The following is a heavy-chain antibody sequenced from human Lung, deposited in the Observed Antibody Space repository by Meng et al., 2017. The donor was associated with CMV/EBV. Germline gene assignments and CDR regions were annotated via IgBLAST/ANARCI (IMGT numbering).Heavy chain of an antibody. Sequence: EVHLVESGGGLVQPGGSVKVSCAASGFAFSGSAIHWVRQASGKGLEWVGRIRSKTYGYATSYATSLRGKFDISRDDSTNTAFLQINNLRTEDTAIYYCARLPYCSSSNCYVGYWGQGTLVTVSS. D-gene: IGHD2-2*01. CDR2: IRSKTYGYAT. CDR1: GFAFSGSA. V-gene: IGHV3-73*02. J-gene: IGHJ4*02. CDR3: ARLPYCSSSNCYVGY.